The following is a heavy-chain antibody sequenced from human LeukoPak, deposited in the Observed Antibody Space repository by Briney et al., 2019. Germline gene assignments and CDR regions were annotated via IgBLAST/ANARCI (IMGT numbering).Heavy chain of an antibody. CDR1: GGSVSSSSYY. J-gene: IGHJ4*02. D-gene: IGHD3-16*01. CDR2: IYYSGLT. Sequence: SETLSLTCTVSGGSVSSSSYYWAWIRQPPGKGLEWIGSIYYSGLTNYSPSLKSRVTISLDTSKNQFSLNINFVTAADTAVYYCARDVLGGRNDYWGQGTLVTVSS. V-gene: IGHV4-39*07. CDR3: ARDVLGGRNDY.